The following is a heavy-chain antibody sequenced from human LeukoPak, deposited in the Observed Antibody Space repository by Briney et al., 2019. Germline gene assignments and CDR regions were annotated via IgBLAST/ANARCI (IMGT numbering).Heavy chain of an antibody. CDR1: GGSISSYY. D-gene: IGHD3-10*01. Sequence: SETLSLTCTVSGGSISSYYWSWIRQPPGKGLEWIGYIYYSGSTNYNPSLKSRVTISVDTSKNQFSLKLSSVTAADTAVYYCARFYYYGSGNDWYFYGMDVWGQGTTVTVSS. CDR3: ARFYYYGSGNDWYFYGMDV. CDR2: IYYSGST. J-gene: IGHJ6*02. V-gene: IGHV4-59*13.